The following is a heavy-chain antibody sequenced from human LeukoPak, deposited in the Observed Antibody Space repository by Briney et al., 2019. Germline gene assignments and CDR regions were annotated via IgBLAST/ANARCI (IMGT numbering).Heavy chain of an antibody. Sequence: ASVKVSCKASGYTFTSYGISWVRQAPGQGLEWMGWISAYNGNTNYAQKLRGRVTMTTDTSTSTAYMELRSLRSDDTAVYYCARAKVRGAAAGTTNAFDIWGQGTMVTVSS. CDR1: GYTFTSYG. CDR3: ARAKVRGAAAGTTNAFDI. J-gene: IGHJ3*02. CDR2: ISAYNGNT. V-gene: IGHV1-18*01. D-gene: IGHD6-13*01.